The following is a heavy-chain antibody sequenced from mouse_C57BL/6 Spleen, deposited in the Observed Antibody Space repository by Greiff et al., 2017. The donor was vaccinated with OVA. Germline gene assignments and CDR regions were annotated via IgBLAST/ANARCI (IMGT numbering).Heavy chain of an antibody. CDR3: AREDGYSFYYAMDY. V-gene: IGHV5-17*01. D-gene: IGHD2-3*01. J-gene: IGHJ4*01. CDR1: GFTFRDYG. Sequence: EVTLMESGGGLVKPGGSLKLSCAASGFTFRDYGMHWVRQAPEKGLEWVAYLSSGSSTIYYADTVKGRFTISRDNAKNTLFLQMTSLRSEDTAMYYCAREDGYSFYYAMDYWGQGTSVTVSS. CDR2: LSSGSSTI.